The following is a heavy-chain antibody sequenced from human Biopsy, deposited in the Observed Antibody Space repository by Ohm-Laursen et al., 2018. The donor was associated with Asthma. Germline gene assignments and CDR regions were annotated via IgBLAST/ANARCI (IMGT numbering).Heavy chain of an antibody. J-gene: IGHJ4*02. CDR2: INSVFGTT. CDR3: ARKAGSCISRTCYSLDF. V-gene: IGHV1-69*13. D-gene: IGHD2-2*01. Sequence: SVTASCKSLGGTFSTYVIGWARQAPGQGIEWMGGINSVFGTTTYPQKFQDRVTITADDSTSTVYMELSSLRSEDTAVYYCARKAGSCISRTCYSLDFWGQGTLVTVSS. CDR1: GGTFSTYV.